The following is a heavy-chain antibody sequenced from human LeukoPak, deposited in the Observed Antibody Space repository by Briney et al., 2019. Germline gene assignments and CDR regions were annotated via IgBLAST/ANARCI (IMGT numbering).Heavy chain of an antibody. D-gene: IGHD2-21*01. CDR1: GFTVSSNY. Sequence: PGGSLRLSCAASGFTVSSNYMSWVRQAPGKGLEWVSTISGSGGSTYYADYLNGRFTISRDNSKNTLFLHMIRLRAEDTAVYYCAKARPELLLNALDVWGQGTVVSVSS. V-gene: IGHV3-23*01. CDR2: ISGSGGST. CDR3: AKARPELLLNALDV. J-gene: IGHJ3*01.